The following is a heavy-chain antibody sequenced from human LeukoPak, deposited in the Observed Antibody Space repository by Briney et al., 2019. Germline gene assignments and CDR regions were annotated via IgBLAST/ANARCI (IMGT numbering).Heavy chain of an antibody. V-gene: IGHV4-39*01. CDR3: ARLWSTDCSGGSCPHQPNY. D-gene: IGHD2-15*01. J-gene: IGHJ4*02. CDR1: GGSISSYY. Sequence: SETLSLTCTVSGGSISSYYWGWIRQPPGKGLEWIGSVFYSGSTYYNPSLKSRVTMSVDTSKNQFSLKLSSVIAADTAVYYCARLWSTDCSGGSCPHQPNYWGQGTLVTVSS. CDR2: VFYSGST.